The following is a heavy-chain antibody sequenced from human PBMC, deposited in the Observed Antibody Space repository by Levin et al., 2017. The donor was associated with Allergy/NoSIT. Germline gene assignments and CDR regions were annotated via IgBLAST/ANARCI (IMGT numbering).Heavy chain of an antibody. Sequence: GESLKISCAASGFTFSSYGMHWVRQAPGKGLEWVAVIWYDGSNKYYADSVKGRFTISRDNSKNTLYLQMNSLRAEDTAVYYCAREIQDSSGWSSFDYWGQGTLVTVSS. D-gene: IGHD6-19*01. CDR2: IWYDGSNK. CDR1: GFTFSSYG. V-gene: IGHV3-33*01. J-gene: IGHJ4*02. CDR3: AREIQDSSGWSSFDY.